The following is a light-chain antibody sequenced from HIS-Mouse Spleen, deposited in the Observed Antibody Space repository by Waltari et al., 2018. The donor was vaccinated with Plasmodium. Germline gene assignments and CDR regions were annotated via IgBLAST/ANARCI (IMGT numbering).Light chain of an antibody. CDR1: SSDVGGYNL. J-gene: IGLJ3*02. CDR3: CSYAGSSTFV. V-gene: IGLV2-23*03. CDR2: EGS. Sequence: QSALTPPASVSGSPGQSITISCTGTSSDVGGYNLVSWSQQHPGKAPKLMIYEGSKRPSGVSNRFSGSKSGNTASLTISGLQAEDEADYYCCSYAGSSTFVFGGGTKLTVL.